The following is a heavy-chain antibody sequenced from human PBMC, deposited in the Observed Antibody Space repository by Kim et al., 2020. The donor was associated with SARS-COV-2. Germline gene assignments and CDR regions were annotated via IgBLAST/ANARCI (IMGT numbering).Heavy chain of an antibody. Sequence: ASVKVSCKASGYTFKTYPIHWRRQATGQTLEWMGWVNAANDQTKYSQKFQGRITISRDTSANTAYMELRSLTTKDTAFYYCVRDMNPTVYDYWGQGTLVTVSS. J-gene: IGHJ4*02. CDR2: VNAANDQT. V-gene: IGHV1-3*01. CDR3: VRDMNPTVYDY. CDR1: GYTFKTYP. D-gene: IGHD4-4*01.